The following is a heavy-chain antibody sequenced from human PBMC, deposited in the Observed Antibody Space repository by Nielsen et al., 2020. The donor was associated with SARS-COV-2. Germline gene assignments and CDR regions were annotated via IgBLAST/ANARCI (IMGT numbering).Heavy chain of an antibody. D-gene: IGHD2-15*01. V-gene: IGHV1-2*06. CDR3: AREGAGVAATRGAFDI. CDR1: GYTFTGYY. CDR2: INPNSGGT. Sequence: ASVKVSCKASGYTFTGYYMHWVRQAPGQGLEWMGRINPNSGGTNYAQKFQGRVTMTRDTSISTAYMELSRLRSDDTAVYYCAREGAGVAATRGAFDIWSQGTMVTVSS. J-gene: IGHJ3*02.